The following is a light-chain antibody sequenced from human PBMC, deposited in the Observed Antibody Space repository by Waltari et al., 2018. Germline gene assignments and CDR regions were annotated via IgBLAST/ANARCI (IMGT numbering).Light chain of an antibody. Sequence: QSALTQPASVSGSPGQSIPISCTGSSSDVGAYKYVSGCQQHPSKAPKLLIYDVSERPSGVSNRFSASKSGNTASLTISGLQAEDEADYYCSSYTTNSTYVFGTGTKVTVL. CDR3: SSYTTNSTYV. J-gene: IGLJ1*01. CDR2: DVS. CDR1: SSDVGAYKY. V-gene: IGLV2-14*03.